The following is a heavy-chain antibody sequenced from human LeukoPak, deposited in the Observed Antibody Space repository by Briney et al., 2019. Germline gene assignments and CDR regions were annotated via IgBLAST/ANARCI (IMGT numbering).Heavy chain of an antibody. CDR1: CSSISCYY. Sequence: KPSETLPLTCTVSCSSISCYYWSWIRHPAGKRLEWIGRIYTSGSTNYNPSLKSRFTISVDTSKNQFSLKMSSVTAADTAVYYCASHSSGWYREAFDIWGQGTMVTVSS. J-gene: IGHJ3*02. V-gene: IGHV4-4*07. D-gene: IGHD6-19*01. CDR3: ASHSSGWYREAFDI. CDR2: IYTSGST.